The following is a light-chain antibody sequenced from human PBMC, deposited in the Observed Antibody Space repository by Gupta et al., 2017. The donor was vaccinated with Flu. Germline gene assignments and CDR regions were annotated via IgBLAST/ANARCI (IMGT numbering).Light chain of an antibody. CDR2: GAS. CDR3: QQYGSSPRT. CDR1: ERVSGSY. Sequence: GTLSLSPGERPALSCRAGERVSGSYLAWYQQKPGQAPRLLIYGASSRATGIPDRFSGSGSGTDFTLTISRLEPEDFAVYYCQQYGSSPRTFGQGTKVEIK. V-gene: IGKV3-20*01. J-gene: IGKJ1*01.